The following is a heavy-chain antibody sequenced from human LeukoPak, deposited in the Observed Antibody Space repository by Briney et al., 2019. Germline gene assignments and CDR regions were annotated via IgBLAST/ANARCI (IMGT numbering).Heavy chain of an antibody. V-gene: IGHV3-30*18. CDR1: GFTFSSYG. Sequence: GGSLRLSCAASGFTFSSYGMHGVRQAPGKGLEWVAVISYDGSNKYYADSVKGRFTISRDNSKNTLYLQMNSLRAEDTAVYYCAKDLGAVAGIDYWGRGTLVTVSS. CDR2: ISYDGSNK. J-gene: IGHJ4*02. CDR3: AKDLGAVAGIDY. D-gene: IGHD6-19*01.